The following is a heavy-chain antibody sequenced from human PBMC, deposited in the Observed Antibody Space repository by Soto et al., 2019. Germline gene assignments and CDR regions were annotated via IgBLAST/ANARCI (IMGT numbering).Heavy chain of an antibody. CDR1: GGSISSSSPY. J-gene: IGHJ4*02. CDR2: IYYTGIT. V-gene: IGHV4-39*01. D-gene: IGHD6-13*01. CDR3: ATGYGSSWYDY. Sequence: QLQLQGSGPGLVKPSETLSLTCGVSGGSISSSSPYWGWIRQPPGKGLQWIGNIYYTGITYFNPSLKSRVTISVDTSKKQFFLKLTSVTAADTAVYYCATGYGSSWYDYWGQGTLVTVAS.